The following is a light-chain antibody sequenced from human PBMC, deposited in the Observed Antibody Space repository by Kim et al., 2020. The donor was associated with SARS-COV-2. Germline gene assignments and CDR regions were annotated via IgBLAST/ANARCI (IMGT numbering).Light chain of an antibody. CDR2: QDS. CDR3: QAWDSSTHVV. CDR1: KLGDKY. J-gene: IGLJ2*01. Sequence: SYELTQPPSVSVSPGQTASITCSGDKLGDKYACWYQQTPGQSPVLVIYQDSKRPSGIPERFSGSNSGNTATLTISGTQATDEADYYCQAWDSSTHVVFGGGTKLTVL. V-gene: IGLV3-1*01.